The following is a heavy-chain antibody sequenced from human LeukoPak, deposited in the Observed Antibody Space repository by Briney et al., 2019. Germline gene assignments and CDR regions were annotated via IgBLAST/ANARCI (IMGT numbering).Heavy chain of an antibody. CDR2: IYYSGST. CDR1: GGSISSSSYY. Sequence: SETLSLTCTVSGGSISSSSYYWGWIRQPPGKGLEWIGSIYYSGSTYYNPSLKSRVTISVDTSKNQFSLKLSSVTAADTAVYYCASITVTRPYYYYGMDVWGQGTTVTVSS. V-gene: IGHV4-39*01. CDR3: ASITVTRPYYYYGMDV. D-gene: IGHD4-11*01. J-gene: IGHJ6*02.